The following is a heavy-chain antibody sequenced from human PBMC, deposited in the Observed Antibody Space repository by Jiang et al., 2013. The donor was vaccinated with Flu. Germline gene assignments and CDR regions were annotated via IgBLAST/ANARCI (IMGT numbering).Heavy chain of an antibody. CDR2: INSDGSST. D-gene: IGHD1-26*01. Sequence: GLVWVSRINSDGSSTSYADSVKGRFTISRDNAKNTLDLQMNSLRAEDTAVYYCARGASGRYFQDHWGQGTLVTVSS. V-gene: IGHV3-74*01. CDR3: ARGASGRYFQDH. J-gene: IGHJ4*02.